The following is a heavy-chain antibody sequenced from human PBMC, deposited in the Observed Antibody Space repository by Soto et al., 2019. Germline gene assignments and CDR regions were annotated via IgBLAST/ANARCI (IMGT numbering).Heavy chain of an antibody. J-gene: IGHJ4*02. CDR2: ISGSGGST. CDR3: AKGGGSGCFGC. CDR1: GFTFSNYA. D-gene: IGHD1-26*01. Sequence: EVQLLESGGGLVQPGGSLRLSCAASGFTFSNYAMSWVRQAPGKGLEWVSSISGSGGSTYYADSVKGRFTISRDSSKNTLYLQMSSLRAEDTGLYYGAKGGGSGCFGCWGQGTLVTVSS. V-gene: IGHV3-23*01.